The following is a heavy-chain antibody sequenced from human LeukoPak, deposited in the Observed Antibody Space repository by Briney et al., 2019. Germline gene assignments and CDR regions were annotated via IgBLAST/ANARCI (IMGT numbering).Heavy chain of an antibody. CDR2: IYYSGST. D-gene: IGHD1-7*01. V-gene: IGHV4-59*08. J-gene: IGHJ5*02. CDR1: GGSISSYY. Sequence: SETLSLTCTVSGGSISSYYWSWIRQPPGKGLEWIGYIYYSGSTNYNPSLKSRVTISVDTSKNQFSLKLSSVTAADTAVYYCARHPVGWGSRGELRIWFDPWGQGTLVTVSS. CDR3: ARHPVGWGSRGELRIWFDP.